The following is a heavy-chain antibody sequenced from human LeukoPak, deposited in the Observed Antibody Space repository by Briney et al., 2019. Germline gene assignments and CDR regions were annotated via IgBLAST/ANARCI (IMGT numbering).Heavy chain of an antibody. CDR1: GFTFSAYA. CDR3: ARGYGDYPRYFQH. CDR2: INGGSDTT. V-gene: IGHV3-23*01. Sequence: PGGSLRLSCTASGFTFSAYAMSWVRQAPGKGLKWVSSINGGSDTTYYTDSVKGRFTVSRDNSKNTLYLQMNSLRAEDTAVYYCARGYGDYPRYFQHWGQGTLVTVSS. J-gene: IGHJ1*01. D-gene: IGHD4-17*01.